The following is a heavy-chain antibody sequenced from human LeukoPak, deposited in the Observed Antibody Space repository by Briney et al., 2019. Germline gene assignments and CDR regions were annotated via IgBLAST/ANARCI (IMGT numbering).Heavy chain of an antibody. CDR1: GDTLTNYA. V-gene: IGHV1-69*04. Sequence: ASGKVCCKASGDTLTNYAIRWVRQAPGQGLQWMGRIIPIIGTTNYAHTFQGRVTITADKSTNTAYKEMTSLTSEDTALYYCASDSIVASKGSFDIWGQGTMVTVSS. CDR2: IIPIIGTT. CDR3: ASDSIVASKGSFDI. D-gene: IGHD1-26*01. J-gene: IGHJ3*02.